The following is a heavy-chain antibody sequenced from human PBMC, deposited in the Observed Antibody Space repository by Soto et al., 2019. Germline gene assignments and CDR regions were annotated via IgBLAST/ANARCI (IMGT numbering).Heavy chain of an antibody. J-gene: IGHJ4*02. D-gene: IGHD6-19*01. V-gene: IGHV4-30-4*01. CDR3: ARWCSVRVRGWYDSNYFDY. CDR1: GGCISSGDYY. CDR2: IYYSGST. Sequence: TRSVTCTVSGGCISSGDYYWSWIRQPPGKGLEWIGYIYYSGSTYYNPSLKSRVTISVDTSKNQFSLKLSSVTAADTAVYYCARWCSVRVRGWYDSNYFDYWGQGTLVTVSS.